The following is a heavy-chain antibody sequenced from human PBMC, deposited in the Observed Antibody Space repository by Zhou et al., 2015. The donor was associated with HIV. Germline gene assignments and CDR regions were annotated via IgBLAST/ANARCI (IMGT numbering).Heavy chain of an antibody. Sequence: QVQLVQSGAEVKKPGASVKVSCKASGYTFTSYYMHWVRQAPGQGLEWMGIINPSGGSTSYAQKFQGRVTMTRDTSTSTVYMELSSLRSEDTAIYYCARSVSGKVVLRHATYWYFDLWGRGTLVTVSS. J-gene: IGHJ2*01. D-gene: IGHD3-22*01. CDR3: ARSVSGKVVLRHATYWYFDL. CDR2: INPSGGST. V-gene: IGHV1-46*01. CDR1: GYTFTSYY.